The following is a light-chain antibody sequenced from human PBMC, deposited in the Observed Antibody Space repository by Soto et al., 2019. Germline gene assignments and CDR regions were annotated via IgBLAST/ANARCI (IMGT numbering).Light chain of an antibody. V-gene: IGLV1-40*01. J-gene: IGLJ1*01. CDR1: SSNIGAGYD. CDR3: QSYDSPRSARYV. Sequence: QAVVTQPPSVSGAPGQRVTISCTGSSSNIGAGYDVHWYQQRPGTAPKLLIFGNINRPSGVPDRFSGSKSGTSASLAITGLQAEDEGDYYCQSYDSPRSARYVFGTGTKLTVL. CDR2: GNI.